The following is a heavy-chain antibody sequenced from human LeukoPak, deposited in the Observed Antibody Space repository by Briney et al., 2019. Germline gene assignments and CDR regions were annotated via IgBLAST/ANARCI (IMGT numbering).Heavy chain of an antibody. D-gene: IGHD6-19*01. CDR3: ARDRSGWSKFDY. J-gene: IGHJ4*02. Sequence: GGSLRLSCAASGFTFSSHWMSWVRQAPGKGLEWVANIYQDGSEKYYVDSVKGRFTISRDNAKNSLYLQMNSLRAEDTAVYYCARDRSGWSKFDYWGQGTLVTVSS. CDR2: IYQDGSEK. V-gene: IGHV3-7*01. CDR1: GFTFSSHW.